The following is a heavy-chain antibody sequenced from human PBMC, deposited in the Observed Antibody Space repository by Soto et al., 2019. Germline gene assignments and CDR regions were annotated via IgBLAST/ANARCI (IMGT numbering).Heavy chain of an antibody. CDR3: AKGWMDV. J-gene: IGHJ6*02. V-gene: IGHV3-53*01. CDR2: IYASDST. CDR1: GLTVNSYA. Sequence: EVQLVESGGGLIQPGGSLRLSCAVSGLTVNSYAMSWVRQAPGEGLEWVSVIYASDSTHYADSVKGRFTISRDNSKNTLFLQMNSLRAEDTAVYYCAKGWMDVWGQGTTVTVS.